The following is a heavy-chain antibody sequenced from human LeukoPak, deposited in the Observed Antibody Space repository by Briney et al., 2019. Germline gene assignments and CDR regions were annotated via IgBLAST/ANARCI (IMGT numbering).Heavy chain of an antibody. V-gene: IGHV1-18*01. CDR1: GYTFTIYG. D-gene: IGHD3-22*01. CDR3: ARVTSSGYYLLYYYGMDV. J-gene: IGHJ6*02. Sequence: ASVKVSCKASGYTFTIYGIGWVRQAPGQGLEWMGWISAYNGNTNYAQKLQGRVTMTTDTSTSTAYMELRSLRSDDTAVYYCARVTSSGYYLLYYYGMDVWGQGTTVTVSS. CDR2: ISAYNGNT.